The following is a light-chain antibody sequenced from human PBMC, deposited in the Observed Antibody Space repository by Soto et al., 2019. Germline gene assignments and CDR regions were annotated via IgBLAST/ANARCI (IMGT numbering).Light chain of an antibody. Sequence: EIVLTQSPGTLSLSPGERATLSCRASQSVSSSFLAWYQHKPGQAPRLLIYAASSRATGIPDRFSGSGSGTDFTITISRLEPEDFAVYYCHQYGSSPYTFGQGTKLEIK. V-gene: IGKV3-20*01. CDR2: AAS. J-gene: IGKJ2*01. CDR3: HQYGSSPYT. CDR1: QSVSSSF.